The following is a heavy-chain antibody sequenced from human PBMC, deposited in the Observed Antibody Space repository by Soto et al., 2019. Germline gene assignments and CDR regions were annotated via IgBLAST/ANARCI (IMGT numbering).Heavy chain of an antibody. CDR2: IKQDGSEK. J-gene: IGHJ6*03. Sequence: GGSLRLSCAASGFTFSSYWMSWVRQAPGKGLEWVANIKQDGSEKYYVDSVKGRFTISRDNAKNSLYLQMNSLRAEDTAVYYCAREIVGGYMGYYYYYMDVWGKGTTVTVSS. V-gene: IGHV3-7*01. D-gene: IGHD1-26*01. CDR3: AREIVGGYMGYYYYYMDV. CDR1: GFTFSSYW.